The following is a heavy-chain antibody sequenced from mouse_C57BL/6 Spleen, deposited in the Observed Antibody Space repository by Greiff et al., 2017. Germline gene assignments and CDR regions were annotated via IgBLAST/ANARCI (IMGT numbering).Heavy chain of an antibody. Sequence: QVQLQQPGTELVKPGASVKLSCKASGYTFTSYWMHWVKQRPGQGLEWIGNINPSNGGTNYNEKFKSKATLTVDKSSSTAYMQLSSLTSEDSAVYYCARNGGIDGYYYAMDYWGQGTSVTVSS. J-gene: IGHJ4*01. V-gene: IGHV1-53*01. CDR3: ARNGGIDGYYYAMDY. CDR2: INPSNGGT. D-gene: IGHD2-3*01. CDR1: GYTFTSYW.